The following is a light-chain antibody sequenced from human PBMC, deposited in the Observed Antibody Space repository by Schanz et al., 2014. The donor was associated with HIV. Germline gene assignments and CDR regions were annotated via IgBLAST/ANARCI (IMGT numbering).Light chain of an antibody. CDR3: GTWDSSLSAGV. CDR2: DNN. J-gene: IGLJ2*01. CDR1: SSNIGNNY. V-gene: IGLV1-51*01. Sequence: QSVLTQPPSVSAAPGQKVTISCSGSSSNIGNNYVSWYQQLPGTAPKLLIYDNNNRPSGIPDRFSGSKSGTSATLGITGLQTGDEADYYCGTWDSSLSAGVFGGGTKLTV.